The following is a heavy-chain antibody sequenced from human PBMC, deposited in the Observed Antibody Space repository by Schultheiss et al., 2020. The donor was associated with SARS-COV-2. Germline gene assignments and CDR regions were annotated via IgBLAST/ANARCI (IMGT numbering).Heavy chain of an antibody. CDR3: ARYQWTGSFDA. CDR1: GGSISSGDYY. CDR2: IHYSGNT. V-gene: IGHV4-61*08. D-gene: IGHD3/OR15-3a*01. J-gene: IGHJ3*01. Sequence: SETLSLTCTVSGGSISSGDYYWSWIRQPPGKGLEWIGFIHYSGNTNYNPSLKSRVTISVDISRNQYSLRLSSVTAADTAIYYCARYQWTGSFDAWGQGTMVTVSS.